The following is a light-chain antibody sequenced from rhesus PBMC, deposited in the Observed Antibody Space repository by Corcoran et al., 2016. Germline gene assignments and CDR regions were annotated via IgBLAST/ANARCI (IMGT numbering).Light chain of an antibody. V-gene: IGKV1-28*02. Sequence: DIQMTQSPSSLSASVGDTVTITCRASQGISSYLNWFQQKPGKAPKLLIYAASSLESGVPSRFSGSGSGTDFPLTISSLQPEDCAFYYCLQHNSYPFTFGPGTKLDIK. CDR1: QGISSY. CDR2: AAS. J-gene: IGKJ3*01. CDR3: LQHNSYPFT.